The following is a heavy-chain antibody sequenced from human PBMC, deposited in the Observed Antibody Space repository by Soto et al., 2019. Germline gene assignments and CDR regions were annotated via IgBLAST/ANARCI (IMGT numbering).Heavy chain of an antibody. CDR2: ISYDGSNK. Sequence: GGSLRLSCAASGFTFSSYAMHWVRQAPGKGLEWVAVISYDGSNKYYADSVKGRFTISRDNSKNTLYLQMNSLRAEDTAVYYCARDTQISGSSYFDYWGQGTLVTVSS. J-gene: IGHJ4*02. CDR3: ARDTQISGSSYFDY. D-gene: IGHD1-26*01. V-gene: IGHV3-30*04. CDR1: GFTFSSYA.